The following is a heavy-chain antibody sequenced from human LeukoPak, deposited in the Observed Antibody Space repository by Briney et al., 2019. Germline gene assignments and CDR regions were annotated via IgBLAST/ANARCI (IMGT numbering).Heavy chain of an antibody. Sequence: GGSLRLSCAASGFTFSSYEMYWVRQVPGKGLEWVSYISTSGTTVHYADSVKGRFTISRDNAKNSLYLQMNSLRAEDTAVYYCARVVYDSSGLPTWGQGALVTVSS. CDR1: GFTFSSYE. CDR3: ARVVYDSSGLPT. CDR2: ISTSGTTV. J-gene: IGHJ5*02. V-gene: IGHV3-48*03. D-gene: IGHD3-22*01.